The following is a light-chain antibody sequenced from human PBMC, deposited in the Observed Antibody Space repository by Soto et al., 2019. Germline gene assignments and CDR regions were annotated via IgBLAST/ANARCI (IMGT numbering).Light chain of an antibody. CDR2: GAS. CDR3: QQYKDWPWT. Sequence: EKVLVQSPAPPSVFPRGKVPPSLRATQTIDNKLAWYLQRPGQAPRLLMYGASTRATDIPARFSGSGSGTEFTLTITGLQSEDFAVYYCQQYKDWPWTFGQGTKVDIK. J-gene: IGKJ1*01. V-gene: IGKV3-15*01. CDR1: QTIDNK.